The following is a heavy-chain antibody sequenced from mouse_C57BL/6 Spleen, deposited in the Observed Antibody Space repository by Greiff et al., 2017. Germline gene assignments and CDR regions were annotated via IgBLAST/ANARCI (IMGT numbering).Heavy chain of an antibody. Sequence: VMLVESGPELVKPGASVKISCKASGYAFSSSWMNWVKQRPGKGLEWIGRIYPGDGDTNYNGKFKGKATLTADKSSSTAYMQLSSLTSEDSAVYFCARDSYYYGSRDAMDYWGQGTSVTVSS. CDR1: GYAFSSSW. V-gene: IGHV1-82*01. CDR3: ARDSYYYGSRDAMDY. CDR2: IYPGDGDT. D-gene: IGHD1-1*01. J-gene: IGHJ4*01.